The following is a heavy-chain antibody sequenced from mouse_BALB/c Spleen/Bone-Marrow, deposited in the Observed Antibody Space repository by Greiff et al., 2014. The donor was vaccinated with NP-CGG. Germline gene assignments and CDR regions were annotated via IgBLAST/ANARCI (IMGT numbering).Heavy chain of an antibody. J-gene: IGHJ3*01. CDR1: GFTFSSFG. D-gene: IGHD2-14*01. CDR3: ARSRYDVGWFAY. CDR2: IISGSNTI. Sequence: EVKLVESGGGLVQPGGSRKLSCAASGFTFSSFGMHWVRQAPEKGLEWVAYIISGSNTIYYADTVKGRFTTSRDNPKNTLFLQMTSLRSEDTAMYYCARSRYDVGWFAYWGQGTLVTVSA. V-gene: IGHV5-17*02.